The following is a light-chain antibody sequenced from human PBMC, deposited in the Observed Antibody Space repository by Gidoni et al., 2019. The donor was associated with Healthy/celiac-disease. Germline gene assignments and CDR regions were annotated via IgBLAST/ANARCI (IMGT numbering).Light chain of an antibody. Sequence: DIQMTQSPSSLSASVGDRVTITCRASQSISSYLNWYQQKPGKAPNLLIYAASSLQSGVPSRFSCSGSGTDFTLTISSLQPEDFATYYCQQSYSTPCSFGQGTKLEIK. CDR1: QSISSY. V-gene: IGKV1-39*01. J-gene: IGKJ2*04. CDR2: AAS. CDR3: QQSYSTPCS.